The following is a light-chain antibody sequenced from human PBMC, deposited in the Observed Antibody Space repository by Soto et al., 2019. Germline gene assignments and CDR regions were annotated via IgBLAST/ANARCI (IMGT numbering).Light chain of an antibody. CDR3: QQSYSARFT. CDR1: QSISTY. V-gene: IGKV1-39*01. Sequence: DIQMTQSPSSLSASVGDRVTITCRASQSISTYLNWYQMKPGKAPKLLMYGASSLQSGVPSRFTGSGSGTDFSLTINSLQAEDFETYYCQQSYSARFTFGPGTKVDIK. J-gene: IGKJ3*01. CDR2: GAS.